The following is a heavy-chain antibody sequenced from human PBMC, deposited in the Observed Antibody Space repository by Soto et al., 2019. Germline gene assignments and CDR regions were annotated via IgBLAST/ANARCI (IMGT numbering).Heavy chain of an antibody. CDR1: GDSVSSNSAA. CDR2: TYYRSKWYN. CDR3: ARDYYDSSGYCHRAFDI. J-gene: IGHJ3*02. Sequence: SQTLSLTCAISGDSVSSNSAAWNWIRQSPSRGLEWLGRTYYRSKWYNDYAVSVKSRITINPDTSKNQFSLQLNSVTPEDTAVYYCARDYYDSSGYCHRAFDIWGQGTMVTVSS. D-gene: IGHD3-22*01. V-gene: IGHV6-1*01.